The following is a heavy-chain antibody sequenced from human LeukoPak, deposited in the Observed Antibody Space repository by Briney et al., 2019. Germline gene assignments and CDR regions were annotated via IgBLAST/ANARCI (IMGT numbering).Heavy chain of an antibody. CDR2: IYHSGST. CDR3: ARVAVAGTIDY. J-gene: IGHJ4*02. Sequence: ASETLSLTCAVSGGSISSSNWWSWVRQPPGKGLEWIGEIYHSGSTNYNPSLKRRVTISVDKSKNQFSLKLSSVTAADTAVYYCARVAVAGTIDYWGQGTLVTVSS. D-gene: IGHD6-19*01. CDR1: GGSISSSNW. V-gene: IGHV4-4*02.